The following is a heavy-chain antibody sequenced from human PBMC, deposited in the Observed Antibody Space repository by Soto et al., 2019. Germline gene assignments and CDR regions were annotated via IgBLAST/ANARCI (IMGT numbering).Heavy chain of an antibody. D-gene: IGHD1-1*01. J-gene: IGHJ4*02. Sequence: SETLSLTCAVYGGSFSGYYWTWIRQPPGTGLEWIGEINHSGSTNYNPSLKRRGTISVDASKNQFSLKRTSVTAAGTAVYSCARDKITGIIDYWGQGTVVT. CDR3: ARDKITGIIDY. CDR2: INHSGST. CDR1: GGSFSGYY. V-gene: IGHV4-34*01.